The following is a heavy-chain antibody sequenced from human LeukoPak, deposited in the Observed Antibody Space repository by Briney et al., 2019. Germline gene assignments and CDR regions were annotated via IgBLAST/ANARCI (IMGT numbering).Heavy chain of an antibody. D-gene: IGHD2-15*01. CDR1: GGSINNGDLD. J-gene: IGHJ4*02. Sequence: SETLSLTCTVSGGSINNGDLDWSWIRHHPGAGLEWIGNIYYTGSTYYNPSLESRVTISVDTSKNQFSLTLNSVTAADTAVYYCVSAPNPFYFDFWGQGTLVTVSA. V-gene: IGHV4-31*03. CDR3: VSAPNPFYFDF. CDR2: IYYTGST.